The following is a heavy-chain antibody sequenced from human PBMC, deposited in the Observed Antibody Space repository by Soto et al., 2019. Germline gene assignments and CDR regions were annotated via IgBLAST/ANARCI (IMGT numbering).Heavy chain of an antibody. Sequence: GESLKISCKGSGYSFTSYWISWVRQMPGKGLEWMGRTDPSDSYTNYSPSFQGHVTISADKSISTAYLQWSSLKASDTAMYYCARQLRVEMATIPIWFDPWGQGTLVTVSS. CDR3: ARQLRVEMATIPIWFDP. V-gene: IGHV5-10-1*01. CDR2: TDPSDSYT. CDR1: GYSFTSYW. J-gene: IGHJ5*02. D-gene: IGHD5-12*01.